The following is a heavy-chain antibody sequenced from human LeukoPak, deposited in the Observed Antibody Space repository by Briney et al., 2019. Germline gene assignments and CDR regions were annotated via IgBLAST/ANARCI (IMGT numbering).Heavy chain of an antibody. D-gene: IGHD6-19*01. CDR2: ISGSGGST. CDR3: AKDLSGAVAVFDY. CDR1: GFTFSSYA. Sequence: GGSLRLSCAASGFTFSSYAMSWVRQAPGKGLEWVSAISGSGGSTYYADSVKGRFTISRDNSKSTLYLQMNSLRAEDTAVYYCAKDLSGAVAVFDYWGQGTLVTVSS. V-gene: IGHV3-23*01. J-gene: IGHJ4*02.